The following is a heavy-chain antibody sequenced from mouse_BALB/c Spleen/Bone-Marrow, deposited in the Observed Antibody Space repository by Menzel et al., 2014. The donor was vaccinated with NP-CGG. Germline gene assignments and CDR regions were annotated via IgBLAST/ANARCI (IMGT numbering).Heavy chain of an antibody. Sequence: VQLQQSGAELVRPGSSVKISCKASGYAFSIYWMNWVKQRPGQGLERIGQIYPGDDDTDYNGKFKGKATLTADRSSSTAYMQLNSLTSEDSAVYFCARGGISFDYWGQGTTLTVSS. CDR2: IYPGDDDT. V-gene: IGHV1-80*01. J-gene: IGHJ2*01. CDR3: ARGGISFDY. CDR1: GYAFSIYW.